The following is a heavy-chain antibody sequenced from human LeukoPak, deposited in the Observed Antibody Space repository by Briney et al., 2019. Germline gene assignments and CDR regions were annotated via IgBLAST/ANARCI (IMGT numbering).Heavy chain of an antibody. CDR3: ARGGRYCSGGSCYKFYYYYGMDV. Sequence: SETLSLTCAVYGGSLSGYYWSWIRQPPGKGLEWIGEINHSGSTNYNPSPKSRVTISVDTSKNQFSLKLSSATAADTAVYYCARGGRYCSGGSCYKFYYYYGMDVWGQGTTVTVSS. D-gene: IGHD2-15*01. V-gene: IGHV4-34*01. CDR2: INHSGST. J-gene: IGHJ6*02. CDR1: GGSLSGYY.